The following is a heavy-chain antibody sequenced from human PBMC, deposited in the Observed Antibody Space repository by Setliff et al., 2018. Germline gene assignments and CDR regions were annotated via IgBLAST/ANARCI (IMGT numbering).Heavy chain of an antibody. CDR3: AREVIDPVSSDAFDI. CDR2: ISAYTGRA. V-gene: IGHV4-30-4*01. CDR1: GGSIRSGNDL. D-gene: IGHD4-4*01. J-gene: IGHJ3*02. Sequence: SETLSLTCTVSGGSIRSGNDLWSWLRQSPGKGLEWIAYISAYTGRAYYNPSLQSRAALSADTSKSQFSLRLTSVTAADTAAYYCAREVIDPVSSDAFDIWGQGRMVTVS.